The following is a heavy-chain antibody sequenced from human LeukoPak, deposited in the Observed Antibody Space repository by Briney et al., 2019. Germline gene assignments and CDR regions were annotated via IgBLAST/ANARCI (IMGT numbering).Heavy chain of an antibody. CDR2: INSDGSST. CDR1: GFTFSSYW. CDR3: ARDPATWWELPDNWFDP. Sequence: AGGSLRLSCTASGFTFSSYWMHWVRHAPGKGLVWVSRINSDGSSTSYADSVKGRFTISRDNAKNTLYLQMNSLRAEDTAVYYCARDPATWWELPDNWFDPWGQGTLVTVSS. V-gene: IGHV3-74*01. D-gene: IGHD1-26*01. J-gene: IGHJ5*02.